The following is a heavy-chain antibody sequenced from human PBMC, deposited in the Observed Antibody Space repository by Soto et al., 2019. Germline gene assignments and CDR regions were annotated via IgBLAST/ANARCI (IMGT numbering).Heavy chain of an antibody. CDR2: IYWNGDQ. J-gene: IGHJ5*02. V-gene: IGHV2-5*01. Sequence: QITLQESGPTVVEPTETLTLTCTFSGLSLTTTGVGVGWIRQPPGKALEWLAIIYWNGDQRYNPALRHSLTITKDTAKNFVVRTVSHIESVDTYSYFGALRRHLVALVGGVNFSFAPWGQGTLVSVS. CDR1: GLSLTTTGVG. D-gene: IGHD3-3*01. CDR3: ALRRHLVALVGGVNFSFAP.